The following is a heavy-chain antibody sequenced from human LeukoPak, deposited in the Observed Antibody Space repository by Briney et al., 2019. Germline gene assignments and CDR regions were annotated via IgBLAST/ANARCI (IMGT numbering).Heavy chain of an antibody. CDR2: VRKDGSEK. V-gene: IGHV3-7*01. J-gene: IGHJ4*02. Sequence: GGSLRLSCAASGFTFSSYWMSWVRQAPGKGLERVANVRKDGSEKYYVDSVKGRFTTSRDNAKNSLYLQMSSLRAEDTAVYYCAREECSYGAGYYFDYWGQGTLVTVSS. D-gene: IGHD3-10*01. CDR1: GFTFSSYW. CDR3: AREECSYGAGYYFDY.